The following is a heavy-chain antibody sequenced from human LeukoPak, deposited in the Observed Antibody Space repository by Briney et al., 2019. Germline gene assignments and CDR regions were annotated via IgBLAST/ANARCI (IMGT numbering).Heavy chain of an antibody. CDR3: ATLTTILSSGSLNFDY. Sequence: ASVKVSCKASGYTFTSYYMHWVRQAPGQGLELMGIINPSGGSTSYAQKFQGRVTMTRDTSTSTVYMELSSLRSEDTAVYYCATLTTILSSGSLNFDYWGQGTLVTVSS. CDR2: INPSGGST. D-gene: IGHD1-26*01. V-gene: IGHV1-46*01. J-gene: IGHJ4*02. CDR1: GYTFTSYY.